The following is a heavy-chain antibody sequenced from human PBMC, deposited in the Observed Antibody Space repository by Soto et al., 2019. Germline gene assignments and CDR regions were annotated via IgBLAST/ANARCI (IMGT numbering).Heavy chain of an antibody. V-gene: IGHV3-7*01. CDR3: AGVDSSGWYGRDY. CDR1: GCTFSGYG. J-gene: IGHJ4*02. Sequence: VGSLRLSWAASGCTFSGYGRNWVRQAPGKGLEWVANINQDGSEKYYVDSVKGRFTISRDNAKNSLYLQMNSLRAEDTAVYYCAGVDSSGWYGRDYRGQGTLVTVS. D-gene: IGHD6-19*01. CDR2: INQDGSEK.